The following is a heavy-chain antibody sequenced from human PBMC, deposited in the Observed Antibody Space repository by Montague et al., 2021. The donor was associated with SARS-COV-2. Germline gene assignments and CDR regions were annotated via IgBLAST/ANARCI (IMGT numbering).Heavy chain of an antibody. CDR1: GGSISSSSYY. J-gene: IGHJ3*02. CDR3: TKDGEALAWGTFDI. D-gene: IGHD3-10*01. CDR2: VDYSGLT. Sequence: SETLSLTCTVSGGSISSSSYYWAWIRQPPGKGLEWIGSVDYSGLTFYNPSLESRVTISVDTSKKQFSLKVNSVTAADTAVYYCTKDGEALAWGTFDIWGQGTMVTVSS. V-gene: IGHV4-39*07.